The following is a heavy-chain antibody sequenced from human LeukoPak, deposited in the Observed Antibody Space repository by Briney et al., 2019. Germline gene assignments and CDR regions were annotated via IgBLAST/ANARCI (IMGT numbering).Heavy chain of an antibody. CDR3: ARGYCSSTSCYGQLIDP. CDR1: GYTFTSYD. J-gene: IGHJ5*02. Sequence: ASVKVSCKASGYTFTSYDINWVRQATGQGLEWMGWISAYNGNTNYAQKLQGRVTMTTDTSTSTAYMELRSLRSDDTAVYYCARGYCSSTSCYGQLIDPWGQGTLVTVSS. D-gene: IGHD2-2*01. V-gene: IGHV1-18*01. CDR2: ISAYNGNT.